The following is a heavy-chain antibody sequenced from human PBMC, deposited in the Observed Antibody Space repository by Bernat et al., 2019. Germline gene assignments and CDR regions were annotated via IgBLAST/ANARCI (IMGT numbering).Heavy chain of an antibody. CDR3: ARKSSDVDTAMAPLLDSMWFDP. Sequence: QVQLVESGGGVVQPGRSLRLSCAASGFTFSSYGMHWVRQAPGKGLEWVAVIWYDGSNKYYADSVKGRFTISRDNSKNTLYLQMNSLRAEDTAVYYCARKSSDVDTAMAPLLDSMWFDPWGQETLVTVSS. V-gene: IGHV3-33*01. D-gene: IGHD5-18*01. CDR2: IWYDGSNK. J-gene: IGHJ5*02. CDR1: GFTFSSYG.